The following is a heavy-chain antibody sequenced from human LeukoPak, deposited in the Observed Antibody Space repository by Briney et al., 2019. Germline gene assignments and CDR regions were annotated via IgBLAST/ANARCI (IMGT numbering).Heavy chain of an antibody. J-gene: IGHJ4*02. CDR3: ARGGVAAAGDVVTMYYFDY. CDR2: INPNSGGT. CDR1: GYTFTGYY. V-gene: IGHV1-2*02. D-gene: IGHD6-13*01. Sequence: ASVKVSCKASGYTFTGYYMHWVRQAPGQGLEWMGWINPNSGGTNYAQKFQGRVTMTTNTSTSTAYMELRSLRSDDTAVYYCARGGVAAAGDVVTMYYFDYWGQGTLVTVSS.